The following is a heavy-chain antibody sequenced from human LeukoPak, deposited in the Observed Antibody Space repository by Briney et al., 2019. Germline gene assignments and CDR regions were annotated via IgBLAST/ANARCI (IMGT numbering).Heavy chain of an antibody. CDR2: INSDGSST. D-gene: IGHD4-17*01. Sequence: GGSLRLSCAASGFTVRTNYMSWVRQAPGKGLVWVSRINSDGSSTSYADSVKGRFTISRDNAKNTLYLQMNSLRAEDTAVYYCARDTTDFDYWGQGTLVTVSS. J-gene: IGHJ4*02. CDR3: ARDTTDFDY. CDR1: GFTVRTNY. V-gene: IGHV3-74*01.